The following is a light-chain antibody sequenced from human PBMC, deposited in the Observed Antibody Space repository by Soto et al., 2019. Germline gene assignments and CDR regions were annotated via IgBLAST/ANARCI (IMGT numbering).Light chain of an antibody. Sequence: DIQMTQSPSTLSASVGDRVTITCRASQSISSWLAWYQQKPGKAPKLLIYDASSLESGVPSRFSGSGSGTEFTLTISSLQPDDFATYSCQQYNSYSSWTFGQGNKVEIK. J-gene: IGKJ1*01. CDR1: QSISSW. V-gene: IGKV1-5*01. CDR3: QQYNSYSSWT. CDR2: DAS.